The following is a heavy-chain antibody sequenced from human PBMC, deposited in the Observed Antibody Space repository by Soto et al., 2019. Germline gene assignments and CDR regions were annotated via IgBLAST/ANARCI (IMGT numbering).Heavy chain of an antibody. D-gene: IGHD3-22*01. CDR1: GGSISSYY. CDR3: ARRDSSGYMFGVDYYYGMEV. V-gene: IGHV4-59*01. Sequence: PSETLSLTCTVSGGSISSYYWSWIRQPPGKGLEWIGYIYYSGSTNYNPSLKSRVTISVDTSKNQFSLKLSSVTAADTAVYYCARRDSSGYMFGVDYYYGMEVWGQGTTVTVSS. J-gene: IGHJ6*02. CDR2: IYYSGST.